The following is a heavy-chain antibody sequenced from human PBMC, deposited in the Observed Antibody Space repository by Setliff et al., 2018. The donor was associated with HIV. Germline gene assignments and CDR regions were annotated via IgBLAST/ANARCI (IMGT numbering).Heavy chain of an antibody. Sequence: PSETLSLTCTVSSDSLSSHYWSWIRQPPGKGLEWVGHIYINGITNYSPSLESRVTISVDTSKKQFSLRLSSVTAADTAVYYCARDDRCSGGCCYSYWGQGALVTVSS. D-gene: IGHD2-15*01. V-gene: IGHV4-4*08. J-gene: IGHJ4*02. CDR3: ARDDRCSGGCCYSY. CDR2: IYINGIT. CDR1: SDSLSSHY.